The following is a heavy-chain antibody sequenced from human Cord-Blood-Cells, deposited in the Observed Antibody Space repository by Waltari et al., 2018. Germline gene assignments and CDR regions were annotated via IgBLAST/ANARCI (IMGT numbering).Heavy chain of an antibody. D-gene: IGHD3-10*01. V-gene: IGHV1-69*01. CDR2: IIPIFGTA. CDR3: ARVRRRDYGSGSPFDP. CDR1: AGTFSSYA. J-gene: IGHJ5*02. Sequence: QVQRVQLAAEVMTPGSSVKVSCKASAGTFSSYAISCVRQAPGQGIAWMGGIIPIFGTASYAQKFQGRVTITADESTGTAYMEPRSLGSEDTAVYYCARVRRRDYGSGSPFDPWGQGTLVTVAS.